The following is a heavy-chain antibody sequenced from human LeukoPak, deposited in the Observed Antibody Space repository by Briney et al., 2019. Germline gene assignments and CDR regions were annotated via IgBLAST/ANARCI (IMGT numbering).Heavy chain of an antibody. CDR3: ARLFTGYYYMDV. D-gene: IGHD3-16*01. V-gene: IGHV3-7*01. CDR2: IKQDGSEK. Sequence: RAGGSLRLSCAASGFTFSSYWMSWVRQAPGKGLAWVANIKQDGSEKYYVDSVKGRFTISRDNAQNSLYLQMNSLRAEDLAVYYCARLFTGYYYMDVWGKGTTVTVSS. CDR1: GFTFSSYW. J-gene: IGHJ6*03.